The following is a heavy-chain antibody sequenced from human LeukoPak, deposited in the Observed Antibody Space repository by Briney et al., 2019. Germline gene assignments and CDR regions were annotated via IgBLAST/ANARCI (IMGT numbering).Heavy chain of an antibody. Sequence: SETLSLTRTVSGGSITNSYWSWIRQPAGKRLEWIGRVHTTGSTNYNPSFMSRVTVSIDTSKTQFSLKLTSVTAADTAVYYCARDPNSALWGQGILVTVSS. J-gene: IGHJ4*02. CDR1: GGSITNSY. V-gene: IGHV4-4*07. CDR3: ARDPNSAL. CDR2: VHTTGST. D-gene: IGHD4-23*01.